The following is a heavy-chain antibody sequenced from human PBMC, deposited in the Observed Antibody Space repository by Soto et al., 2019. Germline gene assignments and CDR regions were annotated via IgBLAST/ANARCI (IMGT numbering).Heavy chain of an antibody. Sequence: QVQLQESGPGLVKPSGTLSLTCAGYGGPISSSSSSYGSWVRQPPGKGLGWIGDIYESGSTKYNPSLSRRVTISMDKSQTQFSLEGTSGTAADTAVYYCARELSVIHWYFDLWGRGTLFTVSS. CDR2: IYESGST. D-gene: IGHD2-21*01. CDR1: GGPISSSSSS. CDR3: ARELSVIHWYFDL. J-gene: IGHJ2*01. V-gene: IGHV4-4*02.